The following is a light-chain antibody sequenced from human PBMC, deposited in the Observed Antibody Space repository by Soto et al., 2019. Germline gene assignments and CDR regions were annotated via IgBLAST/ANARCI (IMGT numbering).Light chain of an antibody. CDR2: EIT. CDR3: SSFTIGSSSV. J-gene: IGLJ1*01. Sequence: QSVLTQPASVSGSPGQSITISCTGTSSDVVGFNYVSWYQQHPAKAPTLLIYEITNRPSGVSNLLSGCKCGTTDSLTISGIQAEDEADYYCSSFTIGSSSVLGTGTKVKVL. V-gene: IGLV2-14*01. CDR1: SSDVVGFNY.